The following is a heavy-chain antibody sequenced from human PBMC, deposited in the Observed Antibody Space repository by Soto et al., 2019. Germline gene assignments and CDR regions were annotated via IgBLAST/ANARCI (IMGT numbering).Heavy chain of an antibody. J-gene: IGHJ4*02. CDR2: ISPHNGNT. CDR3: ATSLDYTSFLEFDD. Sequence: ASVKVSCKASGYAFGSYGINWVRQAPGQGLQWIGWISPHNGNTNYEQIFQGRVTMTTDTSTSTAFLDLRSLRSDDTAIYYCATSLDYTSFLEFDDWGQGPRVTVSS. D-gene: IGHD2-2*01. CDR1: GYAFGSYG. V-gene: IGHV1-18*01.